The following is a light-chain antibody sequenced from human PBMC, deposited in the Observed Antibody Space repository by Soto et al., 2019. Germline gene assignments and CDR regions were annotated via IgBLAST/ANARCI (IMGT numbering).Light chain of an antibody. J-gene: IGKJ1*01. V-gene: IGKV3-20*01. CDR3: NQHGGSNDK. Sequence: IFVAQSRCTLSLSPGERATLSCRASRSVNNNYLAWYQQKPGQAPRLLIFGASSRATGIQDRFIGSGSGTELIITISRMEPDDFEIYHCNQHGGSNDKFGQGTKVDIK. CDR2: GAS. CDR1: RSVNNNY.